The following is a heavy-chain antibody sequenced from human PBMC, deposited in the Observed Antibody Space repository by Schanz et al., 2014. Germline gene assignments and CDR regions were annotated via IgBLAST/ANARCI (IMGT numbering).Heavy chain of an antibody. V-gene: IGHV3-23*01. J-gene: IGHJ5*02. Sequence: EVQLLESGGGLVQPGGSLRLSCAASGFTFRNYGMSWVRQAPGQGLEWVSAISGSGGSTYYADSVKGRFTISRDNSKNTLYLQINSMRADDTAAYYWASGGYCTNGVCNEGREGFDPWGQGTLVTVSS. D-gene: IGHD2-8*01. CDR1: GFTFRNYG. CDR2: ISGSGGST. CDR3: ASGGYCTNGVCNEGREGFDP.